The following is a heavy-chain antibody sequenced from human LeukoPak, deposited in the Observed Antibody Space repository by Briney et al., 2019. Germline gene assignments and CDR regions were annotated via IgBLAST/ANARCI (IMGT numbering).Heavy chain of an antibody. CDR1: GFTFDDYT. CDR2: ISWDGGST. J-gene: IGHJ4*02. Sequence: GGSLRLSCAASGFTFDDYTMHWVRHAPGKGLEWVSLISWDGGSTYYADSVKGRFTISRDNSKNSLYLQMNSLRAEDTAVYYCAREKDREQWLAQGGFDYWGQGTLVTVSS. CDR3: AREKDREQWLAQGGFDY. V-gene: IGHV3-43*01. D-gene: IGHD6-19*01.